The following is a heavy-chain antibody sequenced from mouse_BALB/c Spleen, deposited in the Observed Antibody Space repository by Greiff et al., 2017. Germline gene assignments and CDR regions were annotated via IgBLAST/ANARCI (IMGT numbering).Heavy chain of an antibody. D-gene: IGHD3-1*01. CDR3: ARISSGYDWFAY. V-gene: IGHV3-2*02. CDR1: GYSITSDYA. Sequence: EVQLQESGPGLVKPSQSLSLTCTVTGYSITSDYAWNWIRQFPGNKLEWMGYISYSGSTSYNPSLKSRISITRDTSKNQFFLQLNSVTTEDTATYYCARISSGYDWFAYWGQGTLVTVSA. J-gene: IGHJ3*01. CDR2: ISYSGST.